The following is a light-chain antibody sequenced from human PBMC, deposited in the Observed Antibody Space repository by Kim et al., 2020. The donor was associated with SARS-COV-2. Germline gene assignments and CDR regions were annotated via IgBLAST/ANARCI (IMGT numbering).Light chain of an antibody. Sequence: SSELTQDPAVSVALGQTVRITCQGDSLRSYYASWYQQKPAQAPVLVIYGKNNRPSGIPDRFSGSSSGNTASSTITGAQAEDEADYYCNSRDSSGNHVVFGGGTQLTVL. CDR1: SLRSYY. CDR3: NSRDSSGNHVV. J-gene: IGLJ2*01. CDR2: GKN. V-gene: IGLV3-19*01.